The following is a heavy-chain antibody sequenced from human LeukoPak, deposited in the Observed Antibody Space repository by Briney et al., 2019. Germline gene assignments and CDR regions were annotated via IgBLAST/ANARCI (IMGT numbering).Heavy chain of an antibody. J-gene: IGHJ4*02. Sequence: GASVKVSCKACGYTFTSYGISWVRQAPGQGLEWMGWISTYNGKTHYAQKLQGRVTMTTDTSTSTAYMELRSLRSDDTAVYYCARSSLAVAGSVFDYWGQGTLVTVSS. CDR1: GYTFTSYG. V-gene: IGHV1-18*01. CDR2: ISTYNGKT. D-gene: IGHD6-19*01. CDR3: ARSSLAVAGSVFDY.